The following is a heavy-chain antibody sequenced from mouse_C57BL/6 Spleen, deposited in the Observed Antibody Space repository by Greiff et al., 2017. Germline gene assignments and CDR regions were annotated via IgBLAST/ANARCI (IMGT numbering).Heavy chain of an antibody. CDR1: GYTFTSYW. Sequence: QVQLQQSGAELAKPGASVKLSCKASGYTFTSYWMHWVKQRPGQGLEWIGYINPSSGYTKYNQKFKDKATLTANKSSSTAYMQLSSLTYEDSAVYYGARVFRYYGSSYDFYAMDYWGQGTTLTVSS. V-gene: IGHV1-7*01. J-gene: IGHJ4*01. CDR2: INPSSGYT. CDR3: ARVFRYYGSSYDFYAMDY. D-gene: IGHD1-1*01.